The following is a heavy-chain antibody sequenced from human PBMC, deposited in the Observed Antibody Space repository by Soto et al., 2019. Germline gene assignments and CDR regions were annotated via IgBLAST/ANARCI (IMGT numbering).Heavy chain of an antibody. CDR1: GFSLYSYV. D-gene: IGHD3-22*01. V-gene: IGHV3-30*18. J-gene: IGHJ4*02. CDR2: ISYDGSNK. CDR3: AKDLDYYDSSGRFDY. Sequence: CLRLACAASGFSLYSYVMAVVFQATGKGLEWVAVISYDGSNKYYADSVKGRFTISRDNSKNTLYLQMNSLRAEDTAVYYCAKDLDYYDSSGRFDYRGQGTLVTVSS.